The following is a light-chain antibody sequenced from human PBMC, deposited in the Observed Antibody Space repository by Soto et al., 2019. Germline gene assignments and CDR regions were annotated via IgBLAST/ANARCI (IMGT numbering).Light chain of an antibody. Sequence: SYELTQPPSVSVSPGQTASITCSGDKLGNKYASWYQQKPGQSPVLVIYQNTKRPSGIPERVSGSNSGNTATLTISGTQAMDEADYYCQAWDRTTAVVFGGGTKVTVL. J-gene: IGLJ2*01. V-gene: IGLV3-1*01. CDR1: KLGNKY. CDR3: QAWDRTTAVV. CDR2: QNT.